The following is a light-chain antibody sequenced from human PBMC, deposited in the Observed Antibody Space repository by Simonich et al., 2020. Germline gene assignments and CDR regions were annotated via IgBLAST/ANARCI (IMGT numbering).Light chain of an antibody. CDR3: CSYAGSSTVV. Sequence: QSALTQPASVSGSPGQSIPISCTGTRSEAGSYNLVSWSQQHPGKAPKLMIYEGRKRPSGVSNRFSGSKSGNTASLTISWLQAEDEADYYCCSYAGSSTVVFGGGTKLTVL. CDR2: EGR. V-gene: IGLV2-23*01. CDR1: RSEAGSYNL. J-gene: IGLJ2*01.